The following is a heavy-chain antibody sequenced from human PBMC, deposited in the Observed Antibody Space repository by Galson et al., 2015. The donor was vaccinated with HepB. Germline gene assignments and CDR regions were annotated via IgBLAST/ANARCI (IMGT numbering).Heavy chain of an antibody. CDR2: SRNRARGYST. D-gene: IGHD4-23*01. J-gene: IGHJ4*02. CDR1: GFSFNDHY. Sequence: LRLSCAVSGFSFNDHYVDWVRQAPGKGLEWVGRSRNRARGYSTAYAVSVRGRFTVSRDDSKNSVFLQMNRLRSEDTAGYYCARSEVTTVVTDFDSWGQGTLVTVSP. V-gene: IGHV3-72*01. CDR3: ARSEVTTVVTDFDS.